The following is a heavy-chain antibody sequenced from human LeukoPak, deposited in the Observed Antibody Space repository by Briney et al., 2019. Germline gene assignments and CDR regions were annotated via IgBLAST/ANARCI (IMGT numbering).Heavy chain of an antibody. V-gene: IGHV1-2*02. CDR3: ARDDWEVGATTFDY. CDR1: GYTFTGYY. J-gene: IGHJ4*02. D-gene: IGHD1-26*01. CDR2: INPNSGGT. Sequence: ASVKVSCKASGYTFTGYYMHWVRQAPGQGLEWMGWINPNSGGTNYAQKFQGRVTMTRDTSTSTVYMELSSLRSEDTAVYYCARDDWEVGATTFDYWGQGTLVTVSS.